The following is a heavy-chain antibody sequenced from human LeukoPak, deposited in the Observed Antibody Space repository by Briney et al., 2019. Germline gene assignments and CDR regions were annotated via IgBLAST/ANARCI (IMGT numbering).Heavy chain of an antibody. CDR1: GFTFSSYG. V-gene: IGHV3-23*01. J-gene: IGHJ6*03. D-gene: IGHD4-23*01. CDR2: ISGSGGST. CDR3: AKAGGGNSGYYYYYMDV. Sequence: GGSLRLSCAASGFTFSSYGMSWVRQAPGKGLEWVSAISGSGGSTYYADSVKGRFTISRDNSKNTLYLQMNSLRAEDTAVYYCAKAGGGNSGYYYYYMDVWGKGTTVTVSS.